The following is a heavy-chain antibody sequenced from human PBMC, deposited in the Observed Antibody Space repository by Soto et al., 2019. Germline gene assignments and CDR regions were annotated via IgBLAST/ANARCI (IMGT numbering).Heavy chain of an antibody. CDR2: INPSGGST. D-gene: IGHD2-2*02. V-gene: IGHV1-46*03. CDR3: ARDGRVVVVPAAIPYYYYGMDV. Sequence: ASVKVSCKASGYTFTSYYMHWVRQAPGQGLEWMGIINPSGGSTSYAQKFQGRVTMTRDTSTSTVYMELSSLRSEDTAVYYCARDGRVVVVPAAIPYYYYGMDVWGQGTTVTVSS. J-gene: IGHJ6*02. CDR1: GYTFTSYY.